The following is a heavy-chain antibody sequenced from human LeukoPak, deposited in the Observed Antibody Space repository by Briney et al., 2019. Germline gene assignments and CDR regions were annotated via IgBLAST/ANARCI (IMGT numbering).Heavy chain of an antibody. CDR3: ARQFGRLGAFDI. CDR1: GGSISSGGYY. J-gene: IGHJ3*02. D-gene: IGHD3-16*01. Sequence: SETLSLTCTVSGGSISSGGYYWSWIRQPPGKGLEWIGYIYHSGSTYYNPSLKSRVTISVDRSKNQFSLKLSSVTAADTAVYYCARQFGRLGAFDIWGQGTMVTVSS. CDR2: IYHSGST. V-gene: IGHV4-30-2*01.